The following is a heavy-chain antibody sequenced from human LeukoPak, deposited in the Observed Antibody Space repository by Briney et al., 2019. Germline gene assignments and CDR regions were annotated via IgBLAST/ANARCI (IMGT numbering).Heavy chain of an antibody. J-gene: IGHJ4*02. V-gene: IGHV3-64*01. CDR3: ARTDCSSTSCYRQLDY. CDR2: ISSNGGST. D-gene: IGHD2-2*02. CDR1: GFTFSSYA. Sequence: GGSLRLSCAASGFTFSSYAMHWVRQAPGKGLEYVSAISSNGGSTYYANSVKGRFTISRDNSKNTLYLQMGSLRAEDMAVYYCARTDCSSTSCYRQLDYWGQGTLVTVSS.